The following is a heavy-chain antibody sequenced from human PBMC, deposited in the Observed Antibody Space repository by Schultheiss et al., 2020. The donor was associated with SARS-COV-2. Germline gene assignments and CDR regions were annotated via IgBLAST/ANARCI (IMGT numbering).Heavy chain of an antibody. CDR2: ISYDGSNK. V-gene: IGHV3-30-3*01. CDR1: GFTFSSYA. Sequence: GGSLRLSCAASGFTFSSYAMHWVRQAPGKGLEWVAVISYDGSNKYYADSVKGRFTISRDNSKNTLYLQMNSLRAEDTAVYYCARDRQDFDYWGQGTLVTVSS. J-gene: IGHJ4*02. CDR3: ARDRQDFDY.